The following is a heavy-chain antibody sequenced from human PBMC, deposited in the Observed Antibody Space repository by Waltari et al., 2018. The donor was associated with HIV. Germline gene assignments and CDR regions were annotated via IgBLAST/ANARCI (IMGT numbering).Heavy chain of an antibody. CDR1: GYTFTSYY. V-gene: IGHV1-46*01. D-gene: IGHD3-22*01. Sequence: QVQLVQSGAEVKKPGASVKVSCKASGYTFTSYYMHWVRQAPGQGLEWMGIINPSGGSTSYAQKFQGRVTMTRDTSTSTVYMELSSLRSEDTAVYYCASYYYDSSGYYGMDVWGQGTTVTVSS. J-gene: IGHJ6*02. CDR3: ASYYYDSSGYYGMDV. CDR2: INPSGGST.